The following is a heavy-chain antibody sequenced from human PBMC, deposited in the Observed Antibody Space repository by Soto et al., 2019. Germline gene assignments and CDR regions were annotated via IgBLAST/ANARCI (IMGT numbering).Heavy chain of an antibody. CDR1: GGSISSYY. D-gene: IGHD2-21*01. CDR2: IYYSGST. Sequence: TSETLSLTCTVSGGSISSYYWSWIRQPPGKGLEWIGYIYYSGSTNYNPSLKSRVTISIDTSKNQFSLKLSSVTAADTAVYYCARGSYFAITASKKCFDYWGQGTLVTVSS. J-gene: IGHJ4*02. CDR3: ARGSYFAITASKKCFDY. V-gene: IGHV4-59*01.